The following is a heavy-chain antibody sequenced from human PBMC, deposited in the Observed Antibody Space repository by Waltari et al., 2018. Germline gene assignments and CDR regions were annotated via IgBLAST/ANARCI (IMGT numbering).Heavy chain of an antibody. J-gene: IGHJ4*02. CDR2: IYPGDSNT. D-gene: IGHD5-18*01. V-gene: IGHV5-51*01. CDR1: GYSFAKYW. Sequence: EVQLEQSGAEVKKPGESLKISCNGSGYSFAKYWIGWVRQMPGKGLEWMGVIYPGDSNTKYSLSFQGQVTISADTSISTAYLQWSSLKASDTAIYFCARQNIHSYGYGYFDFWGQGTLV. CDR3: ARQNIHSYGYGYFDF.